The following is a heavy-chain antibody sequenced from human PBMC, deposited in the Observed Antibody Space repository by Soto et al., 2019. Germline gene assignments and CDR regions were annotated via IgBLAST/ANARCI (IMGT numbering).Heavy chain of an antibody. CDR1: GFTFSSYG. Sequence: QVQLVESGGGVVQPGRSLRLSCAASGFTFSSYGMHWVRQAPGKGLEWVAVISYDGSNKYYADSVKGRFTISRDNSKNTLYLQMNRLRAEDTAVYYCAKSYSSGWYFDYWGQGTLVTVSS. J-gene: IGHJ4*02. V-gene: IGHV3-30*18. CDR2: ISYDGSNK. CDR3: AKSYSSGWYFDY. D-gene: IGHD6-19*01.